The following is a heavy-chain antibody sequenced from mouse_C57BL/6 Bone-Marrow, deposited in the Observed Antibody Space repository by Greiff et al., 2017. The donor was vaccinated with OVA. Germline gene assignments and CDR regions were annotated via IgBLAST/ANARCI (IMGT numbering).Heavy chain of an antibody. J-gene: IGHJ1*03. CDR1: GYTFTSYW. CDR3: ARFTTSYWYFDV. D-gene: IGHD1-1*01. V-gene: IGHV1-50*01. Sequence: QVQLQQSGAELVKPGASVKLSCKASGYTFTSYWMQWVKQRPGQGLEWIGEIDPSDSYTNYNQKFKGKATLTVDTSSSTAYMQLSSLTSEDSAVYYCARFTTSYWYFDVWGTGTTVTVSS. CDR2: IDPSDSYT.